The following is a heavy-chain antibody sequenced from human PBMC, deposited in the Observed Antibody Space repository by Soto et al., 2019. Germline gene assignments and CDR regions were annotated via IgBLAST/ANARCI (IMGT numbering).Heavy chain of an antibody. J-gene: IGHJ6*02. CDR1: GGTFSSYA. V-gene: IGHV1-69*13. Sequence: GASVKVSCKASGGTFSSYAISWVRQAPGQGLEWMGGIIPIFGTANYAQKVQGRVTITADESTSTAYMELSSLRSEDTAVYYCASRAYGGNSGVPYYYGMDVWGQGTTVTVSS. CDR2: IIPIFGTA. D-gene: IGHD2-21*02. CDR3: ASRAYGGNSGVPYYYGMDV.